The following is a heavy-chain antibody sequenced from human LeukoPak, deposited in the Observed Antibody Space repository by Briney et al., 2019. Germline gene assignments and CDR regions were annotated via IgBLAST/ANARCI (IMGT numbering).Heavy chain of an antibody. Sequence: SGGSLRLSCAASGFTFSSYAMSWVRQAPGKGLEWVSAISGSGGSTYYADSVKGRFTISRDNSKNTLYLQMNSLRAEDTAVYYCARGGGRIVVVMGAFDIWGQGTMVTVSS. J-gene: IGHJ3*02. CDR1: GFTFSSYA. D-gene: IGHD2-21*01. CDR3: ARGGGRIVVVMGAFDI. V-gene: IGHV3-23*01. CDR2: ISGSGGST.